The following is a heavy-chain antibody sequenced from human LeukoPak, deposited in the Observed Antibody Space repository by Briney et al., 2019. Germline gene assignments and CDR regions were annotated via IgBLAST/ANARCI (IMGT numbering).Heavy chain of an antibody. J-gene: IGHJ5*02. CDR1: GFTFSSYN. D-gene: IGHD3-22*01. Sequence: GGSLRLSCAASGFTFSSYNMNWVRQAPGKGLEWVSYITSISNTIYYADSVKGRFTISRDNANNSLYLQMNSLRAEGTAVYYCARDTSGFGRFDTWGQGTLVTVSS. V-gene: IGHV3-48*01. CDR2: ITSISNTI. CDR3: ARDTSGFGRFDT.